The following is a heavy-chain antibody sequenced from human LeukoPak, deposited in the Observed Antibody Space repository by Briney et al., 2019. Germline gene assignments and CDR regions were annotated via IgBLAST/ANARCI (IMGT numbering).Heavy chain of an antibody. CDR2: VSSSGDTT. CDR3: AKDIAYYYGTSDYQRFDY. CDR1: GFTFSSYA. D-gene: IGHD3-22*01. J-gene: IGHJ4*02. Sequence: PGGSLRLSCAASGFTFSSYAMSWVRQAPGKGLEWVSTVSSSGDTTYYADSVKGRFTISRDNSESMLYLQMNRLRVDDTAVYYCAKDIAYYYGTSDYQRFDYWGQGTLVTVSS. V-gene: IGHV3-23*01.